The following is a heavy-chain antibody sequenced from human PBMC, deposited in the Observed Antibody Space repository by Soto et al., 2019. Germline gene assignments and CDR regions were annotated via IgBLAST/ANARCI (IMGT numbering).Heavy chain of an antibody. D-gene: IGHD2-2*01. Sequence: GALRLSCAASGFTFSTYGMHWVRQAPGKGLEWVAVIWYDGSNKYYADSVKGRFTISRDNSKNTLYLQMNSLRAEDTAVYYCARDLPAAMPDDYYYGMDVWGQGTTVTVSS. CDR1: GFTFSTYG. CDR3: ARDLPAAMPDDYYYGMDV. CDR2: IWYDGSNK. J-gene: IGHJ6*02. V-gene: IGHV3-33*08.